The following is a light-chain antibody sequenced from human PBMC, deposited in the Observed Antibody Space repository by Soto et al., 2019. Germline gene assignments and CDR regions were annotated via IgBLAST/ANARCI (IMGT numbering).Light chain of an antibody. V-gene: IGLV1-40*01. Sequence: QSVLTQPPSVSGAPGQRVTISCTGSSSNIGAGYDVHWYQQLPGTAPKLLIYGNSNRPSGVPDRFSASKSGTSASLAITGLQAEDGADYYCQSYGSSPRGLVFRGGTKLTVL. CDR1: SSNIGAGYD. J-gene: IGLJ3*02. CDR3: QSYGSSPRGLV. CDR2: GNS.